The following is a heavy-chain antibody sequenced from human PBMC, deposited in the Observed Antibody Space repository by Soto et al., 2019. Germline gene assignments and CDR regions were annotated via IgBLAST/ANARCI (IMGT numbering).Heavy chain of an antibody. CDR1: GFTFSSYE. J-gene: IGHJ6*02. CDR3: ARVADFWSGYHHGMDV. Sequence: GGSLRLSCAASGFTFSSYEMNWVRQAPGKGLEWVSYISSSGSTIYYADSVEGRFTISRDNAKNSLYLQMNSLRAEDTAVYYCARVADFWSGYHHGMDVWGQGTTVTVSS. V-gene: IGHV3-48*03. CDR2: ISSSGSTI. D-gene: IGHD3-3*01.